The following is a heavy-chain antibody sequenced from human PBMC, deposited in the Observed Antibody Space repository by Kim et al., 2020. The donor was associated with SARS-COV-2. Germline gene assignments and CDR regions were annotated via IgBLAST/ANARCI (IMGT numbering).Heavy chain of an antibody. CDR1: GGSISSYY. CDR2: IYYSGST. Sequence: SETLSLTCTVSGGSISSYYWSWIRQPPGKGLEWIGYIYYSGSTNYNPSLKSRVTISVDTSKNQFSLKLSSVTAADTAVYYCARGHVFHDYDSSGYYYTRDNWFDPWGQGTLVTVSS. V-gene: IGHV4-59*13. J-gene: IGHJ5*02. CDR3: ARGHVFHDYDSSGYYYTRDNWFDP. D-gene: IGHD3-22*01.